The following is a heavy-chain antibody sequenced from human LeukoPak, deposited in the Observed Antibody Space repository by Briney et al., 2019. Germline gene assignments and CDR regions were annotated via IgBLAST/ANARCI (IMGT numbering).Heavy chain of an antibody. CDR1: GGSFTINA. V-gene: IGHV1-69*13. D-gene: IGHD1-26*01. Sequence: VASVTLSFTSSGGSFTINAISWVRQGQGQGKEWMGGIILIFGAANYAQKFQGRVTSTADESTSTAYLELSSLSSEDTAVYYCSRDLGAYSGSYSPNYYYYGMDVWGQGTTVTVSS. CDR3: SRDLGAYSGSYSPNYYYYGMDV. CDR2: IILIFGAA. J-gene: IGHJ6*02.